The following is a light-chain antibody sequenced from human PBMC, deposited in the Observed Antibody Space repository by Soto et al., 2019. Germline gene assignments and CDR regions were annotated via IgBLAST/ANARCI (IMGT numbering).Light chain of an antibody. V-gene: IGKV3-20*01. Sequence: EFVSTQSPGTLSLYPRERATLSCMASQSVSSSYLAWYQQKPGQAPRLLIYGASSRATGIPDRFSGSGSGTDFTLTISRLEPEDFAVYYCQQYGSSPRTVGQGTKVDIK. J-gene: IGKJ1*01. CDR2: GAS. CDR3: QQYGSSPRT. CDR1: QSVSSSY.